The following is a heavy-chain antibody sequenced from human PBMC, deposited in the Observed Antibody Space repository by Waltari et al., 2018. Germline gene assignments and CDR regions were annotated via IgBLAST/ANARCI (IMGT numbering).Heavy chain of an antibody. Sequence: EEQLVESGGGLATPGESLRLSCAASGFTFSRYWMDWVRQAPGKGLVWVSRISSDGSSTTYADSVKGRFTISRDNAKNTLYVQMNRLRAEDTAVYYCARVATKTYSSPVPGRPYYYGMDVWGQGTTVTVSS. V-gene: IGHV3-74*01. CDR2: ISSDGSST. J-gene: IGHJ6*02. CDR1: GFTFSRYW. D-gene: IGHD3-22*01. CDR3: ARVATKTYSSPVPGRPYYYGMDV.